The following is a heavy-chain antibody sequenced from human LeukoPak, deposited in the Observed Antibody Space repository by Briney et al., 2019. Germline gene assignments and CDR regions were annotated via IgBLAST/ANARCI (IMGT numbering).Heavy chain of an antibody. J-gene: IGHJ4*02. CDR3: ARGRTSYNY. D-gene: IGHD4-11*01. CDR2: IYYSGST. V-gene: IGHV4-59*01. Sequence: SETLSLTCNVSGDSISSDYWGWIRQPPGKGLEWIGYIYYSGSTNYNPSLKSRVTISVDTSKNQFSLKLSSVTAADTAVYYCARGRTSYNYWGQGTLVTVSS. CDR1: GDSISSDY.